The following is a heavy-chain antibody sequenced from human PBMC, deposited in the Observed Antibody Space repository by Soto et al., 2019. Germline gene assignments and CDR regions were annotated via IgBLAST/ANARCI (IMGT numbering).Heavy chain of an antibody. V-gene: IGHV5-51*01. Sequence: PXDSLTISCKGSGYSVTSYWIGLVRQMPGKGLEWMGIIYPGDSDTRYSPSFQGQVTISADKSISTAYLQWSSLKASDTAMYYCAKVIWGSYRYAPYYFDYWGQGTLVTVSS. J-gene: IGHJ4*02. CDR1: GYSVTSYW. CDR3: AKVIWGSYRYAPYYFDY. D-gene: IGHD3-16*02. CDR2: IYPGDSDT.